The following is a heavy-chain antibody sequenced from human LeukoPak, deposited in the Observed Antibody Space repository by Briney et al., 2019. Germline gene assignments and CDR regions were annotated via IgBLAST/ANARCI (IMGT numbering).Heavy chain of an antibody. CDR1: GYTFISYG. CDR2: ISAYNGNT. V-gene: IGHV1-18*01. Sequence: SVKVSCKASGYTFISYGISGVRQAPGQGLEWMGWISAYNGNTNYAQKLQGRVTMTTDTSTSTAYMELRSLRSDDTAVYYCARDVSGYDGRWFDPWGQGALVTVSS. CDR3: ARDVSGYDGRWFDP. D-gene: IGHD5-12*01. J-gene: IGHJ5*02.